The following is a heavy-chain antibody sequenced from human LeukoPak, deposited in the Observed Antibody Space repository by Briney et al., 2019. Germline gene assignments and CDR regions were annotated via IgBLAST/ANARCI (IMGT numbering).Heavy chain of an antibody. CDR1: RLTFSRYA. Sequence: HGGTLRLSRAASRLTFSRYAMRWVPHAPGKGLEWVSSISASGFSTYYADYVEGRFIIARDNTKNKLYLQMNSLSAEDRAVYYCAKDRRVPPESWGQGTLVTVSS. CDR3: AKDRRVPPES. V-gene: IGHV3-23*01. J-gene: IGHJ5*02. D-gene: IGHD2-2*01. CDR2: ISASGFST.